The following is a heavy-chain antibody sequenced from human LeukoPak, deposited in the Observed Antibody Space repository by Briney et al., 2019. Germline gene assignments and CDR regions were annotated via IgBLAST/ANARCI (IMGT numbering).Heavy chain of an antibody. CDR3: AKDKGNYYDSSDNFDY. V-gene: IGHV3-23*01. CDR2: ISGSGGST. Sequence: GGSLRLSCAASAFTFSSYGMSWVRQAPGKGLERVSAISGSGGSTYYADSVKGRFTISRDNSKNTLYLQMNSLRAEDTAVYYCAKDKGNYYDSSDNFDYWGQGTLVTVSS. J-gene: IGHJ4*02. D-gene: IGHD3-22*01. CDR1: AFTFSSYG.